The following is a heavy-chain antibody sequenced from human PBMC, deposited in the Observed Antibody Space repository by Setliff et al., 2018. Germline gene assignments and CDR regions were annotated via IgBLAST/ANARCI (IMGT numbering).Heavy chain of an antibody. Sequence: ETLSLTCTVSGGSISSYYWSWIRQPAGKGLEWIGHIYIGGSANYNPSLKSRVTMSIDTSKNQFSLKLNSVTAADMAVYYCAREQWLDPPGYYYMDVWAEGTTVTVSS. J-gene: IGHJ6*03. V-gene: IGHV4-4*07. CDR2: IYIGGSA. CDR1: GGSISSYY. D-gene: IGHD6-19*01. CDR3: AREQWLDPPGYYYMDV.